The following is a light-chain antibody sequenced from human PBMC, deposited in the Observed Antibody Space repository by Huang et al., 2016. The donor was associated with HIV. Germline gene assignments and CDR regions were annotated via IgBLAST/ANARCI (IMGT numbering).Light chain of an antibody. CDR3: QQYYKWPLT. CDR2: GAS. CDR1: QSVSSN. V-gene: IGKV3-15*01. J-gene: IGKJ4*01. Sequence: EIVMTQSPATLSVSPGERATLSCRADQSVSSNLAWYQQKHGQAPRLLIYGASSRATGIPARCSGSGSGTEFSLTISSLQSEDFAVYYCQQYYKWPLTFGGGTKVDIK.